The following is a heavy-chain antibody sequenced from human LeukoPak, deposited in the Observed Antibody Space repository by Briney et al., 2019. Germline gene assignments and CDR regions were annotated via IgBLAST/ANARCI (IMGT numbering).Heavy chain of an antibody. Sequence: SVKVSCKASGGTFSSYAISWVRQAPGQGLEWMGGIIPIFGTANYAQKFQGRVTITADESTSTAYMELSSLRSEDTAVYYCARDPPTCDYRGWFDPWGQGTLVTVSA. J-gene: IGHJ5*02. V-gene: IGHV1-69*13. D-gene: IGHD4-11*01. CDR2: IIPIFGTA. CDR1: GGTFSSYA. CDR3: ARDPPTCDYRGWFDP.